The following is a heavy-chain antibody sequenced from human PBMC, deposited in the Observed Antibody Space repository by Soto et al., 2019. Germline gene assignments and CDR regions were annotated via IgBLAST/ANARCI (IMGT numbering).Heavy chain of an antibody. CDR1: GFSFDDYA. D-gene: IGHD1-1*01. CDR3: GKDHWNDGGGIDY. V-gene: IGHV3-9*01. CDR2: ITWNSGSL. Sequence: EVQLVESGGGLVKPGRSLRLSCVASGFSFDDYAMYWVRQAPGKALAWVSGITWNSGSLGYADSVKGRFTISRDNAKNSLYLQMNSLRPEDTALYYCGKDHWNDGGGIDYWGQGTLVTVSS. J-gene: IGHJ4*02.